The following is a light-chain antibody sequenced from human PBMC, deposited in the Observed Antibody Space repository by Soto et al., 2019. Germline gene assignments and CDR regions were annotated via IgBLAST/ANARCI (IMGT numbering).Light chain of an antibody. J-gene: IGKJ1*01. CDR1: QSLSSSY. CDR2: GAS. CDR3: QQYGSSPRT. Sequence: EIVLTQSPGTQSSSPRERPTLSCRASQSLSSSYLVWYQQKPGQPPSLLMYGASRRATGIPERFSGSGSGTDFTLTISRLEPEEFAVYYCQQYGSSPRTFGQGTKVDIK. V-gene: IGKV3-20*01.